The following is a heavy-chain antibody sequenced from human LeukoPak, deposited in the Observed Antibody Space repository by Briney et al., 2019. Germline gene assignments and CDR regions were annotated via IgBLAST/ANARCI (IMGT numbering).Heavy chain of an antibody. V-gene: IGHV3-66*01. D-gene: IGHD1-7*01. Sequence: GGSLRLSCAASGFTVSSNYMSWVRQAPGKGLEWVSVIYSGGSTYYADSVKGRFTISRDNSKNTLYLQMNSLRAEDTAVYYCARDLGRNYYFDYWGQGTLVTVSS. CDR3: ARDLGRNYYFDY. J-gene: IGHJ4*02. CDR2: IYSGGST. CDR1: GFTVSSNY.